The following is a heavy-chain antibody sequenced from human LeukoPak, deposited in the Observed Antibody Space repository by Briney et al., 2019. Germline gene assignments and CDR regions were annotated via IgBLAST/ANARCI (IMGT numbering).Heavy chain of an antibody. D-gene: IGHD6-19*01. CDR1: GYTFTGYY. Sequence: SVKVSCKASGYTFTGYYIHWVRQAPGQGLEWMGGIIPIFGTANYAQKFQGRVTITADESTSTAYMELSSLRSEDTAVYYCARVWASSGWYWGIFDYWGQGTLVTVSS. CDR3: ARVWASSGWYWGIFDY. CDR2: IIPIFGTA. J-gene: IGHJ4*02. V-gene: IGHV1-69*13.